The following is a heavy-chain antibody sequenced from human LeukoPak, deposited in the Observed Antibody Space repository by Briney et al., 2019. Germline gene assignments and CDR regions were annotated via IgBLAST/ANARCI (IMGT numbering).Heavy chain of an antibody. V-gene: IGHV3-30*04. D-gene: IGHD2-21*02. CDR2: ISYDGSNK. J-gene: IGHJ4*02. CDR1: GFTFSSYA. CDR3: ARLTVVTATRSLDY. Sequence: GRSLRLSCAASGFTFSSYAMHWVRQAPGKGLEWVAVISYDGSNKYYADSVKGRFTISRDNAKNSLYLQMNSLRDEDTAVYYCARLTVVTATRSLDYWGQGTLVTVSS.